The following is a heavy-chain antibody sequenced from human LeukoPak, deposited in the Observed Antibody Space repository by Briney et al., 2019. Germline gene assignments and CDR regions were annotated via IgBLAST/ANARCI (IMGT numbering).Heavy chain of an antibody. J-gene: IGHJ6*04. CDR3: ARVFGLRSPRGMDV. CDR2: IYPGDGNT. CDR1: GYSVTHYG. V-gene: IGHV5-51*01. D-gene: IGHD3-10*01. Sequence: GESLKISCKGCGYSVTHYGIAWVRQMPGTGLECMGIIYPGDGNTRYSPSFQGQVTISADRSNSTAYLQWNSLKASDTAMYYCARVFGLRSPRGMDVWGKGTTVSVSS.